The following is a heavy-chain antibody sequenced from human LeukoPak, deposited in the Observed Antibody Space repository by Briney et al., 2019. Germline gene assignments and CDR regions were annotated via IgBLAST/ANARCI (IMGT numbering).Heavy chain of an antibody. CDR2: ISTTSTSI. J-gene: IGHJ4*02. CDR3: GKGGGANHFDC. D-gene: IGHD1-26*01. V-gene: IGHV3-21*06. Sequence: GGSLRLSCEASGFAFSSYSMNWVRQAPGRGPEWVSLISTTSTSIYYADSVKGRFTVSRDNAKNSLCLQMNSLRAEDTAVYYWGKGGGANHFDCWGQGTLVTVST. CDR1: GFAFSSYS.